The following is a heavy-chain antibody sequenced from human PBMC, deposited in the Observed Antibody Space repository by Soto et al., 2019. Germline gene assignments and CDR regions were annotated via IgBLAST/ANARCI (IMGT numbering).Heavy chain of an antibody. CDR2: ISSSSSYI. J-gene: IGHJ4*02. D-gene: IGHD6-6*01. CDR3: ASSRYSSSYLFDY. V-gene: IGHV3-21*01. CDR1: GFTFSSYS. Sequence: GGSLRLSCAASGFTFSSYSMNWVRQAPGKGLEWVSSISSSSSYIYYADSVKGRFTISRDNAKNSLYLQINSLRAEDTAVYYCASSRYSSSYLFDYWGQGTLVTVSS.